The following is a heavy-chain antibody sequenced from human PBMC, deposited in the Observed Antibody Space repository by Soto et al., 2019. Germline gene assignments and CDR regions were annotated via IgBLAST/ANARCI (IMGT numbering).Heavy chain of an antibody. V-gene: IGHV3-23*01. Sequence: GGSLRLSCTASGFTFSSYAMSWVRQAPGKELEWVSTISGNSGKTNYAESVKGRFSISRDNSKNTVHLQLDSLRAEDTAVYFCAKLGFVLMELYYFHQWGQGTLVTVSS. CDR3: AKLGFVLMELYYFHQ. CDR2: ISGNSGKT. J-gene: IGHJ4*01. D-gene: IGHD2-8*01. CDR1: GFTFSSYA.